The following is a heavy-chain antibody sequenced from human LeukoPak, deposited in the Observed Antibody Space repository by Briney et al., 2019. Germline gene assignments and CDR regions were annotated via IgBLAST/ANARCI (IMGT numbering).Heavy chain of an antibody. CDR1: GFTFNSYG. D-gene: IGHD6-19*01. CDR2: IRFDGSNN. CDR3: AKVWAVAGTFDY. J-gene: IGHJ4*02. Sequence: GGSLRLSCAASGFTFNSYGIHWVRQAPGKGLEWVAFIRFDGSNNYYADSVKGRFTISRDNSKNTLYLQMNSLRAEDTAVYYCAKVWAVAGTFDYWGQGTLVTVSS. V-gene: IGHV3-30*02.